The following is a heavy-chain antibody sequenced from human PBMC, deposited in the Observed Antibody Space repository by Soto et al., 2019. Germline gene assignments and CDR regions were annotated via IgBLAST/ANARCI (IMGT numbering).Heavy chain of an antibody. CDR2: ISGSGSYI. J-gene: IGHJ4*02. CDR3: TKDPNGDYAGAFDS. CDR1: GFTFSSYV. D-gene: IGHD4-17*01. V-gene: IGHV3-21*04. Sequence: PGGSLRLSCAASGFTFSSYVMNWVRQAPGKGLEWVSSISGSGSYIYYADSVKGRFTISRDNSKNILFLQMNSLRAEDTAVYYCTKDPNGDYAGAFDSWGQGTLVTVSS.